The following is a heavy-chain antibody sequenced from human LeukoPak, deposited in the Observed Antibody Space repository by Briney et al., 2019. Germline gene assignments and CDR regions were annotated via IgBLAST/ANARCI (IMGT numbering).Heavy chain of an antibody. CDR2: ISGSGGST. J-gene: IGHJ4*02. CDR1: GFTFSTFA. V-gene: IGHV3-23*01. CDR3: ARGGYYDSSGHFDY. D-gene: IGHD3-22*01. Sequence: GGSLRLSCAASGFTFSTFAMIWVRQPPGKGLEWVSAISGSGGSTYYADSVKGRFTISRDNSKNTLYLQMNSLRAEDTAVYYCARGGYYDSSGHFDYWGQGTLVTVSS.